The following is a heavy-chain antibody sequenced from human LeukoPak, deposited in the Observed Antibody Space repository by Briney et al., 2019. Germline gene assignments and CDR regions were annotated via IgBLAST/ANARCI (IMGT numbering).Heavy chain of an antibody. Sequence: GGSLRLSCAASGFTFSSYAMSWVRQAPGKGLEWVSSISGSGDRTYYADSVKGRFTISRDNSKNTVYVQVNSLRAEDTAVYYCARVDMDYYYDSSGYRVFDPWGQGTLVTVSS. D-gene: IGHD3-22*01. CDR3: ARVDMDYYYDSSGYRVFDP. CDR1: GFTFSSYA. V-gene: IGHV3-23*01. J-gene: IGHJ5*02. CDR2: ISGSGDRT.